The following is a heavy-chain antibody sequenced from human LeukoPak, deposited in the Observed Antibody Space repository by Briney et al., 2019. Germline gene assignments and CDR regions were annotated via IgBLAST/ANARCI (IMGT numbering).Heavy chain of an antibody. CDR1: GASKSSYY. CDR3: ARAYCSSTSCPWGFDY. D-gene: IGHD2-2*01. Sequence: SETLSLTCTVFGASKSSYYWNWIRQPAGKGLEWIRRIYTSGSTNYNPSLKSRVTMSIDTSKNQFSLKLSSVTGADTAVYYCARAYCSSTSCPWGFDYWGQGTLVTVSS. CDR2: IYTSGST. V-gene: IGHV4-4*07. J-gene: IGHJ4*02.